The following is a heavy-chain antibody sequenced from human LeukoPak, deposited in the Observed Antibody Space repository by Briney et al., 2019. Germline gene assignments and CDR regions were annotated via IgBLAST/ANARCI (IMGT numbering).Heavy chain of an antibody. CDR2: MNPDSGNT. CDR1: GYTFTSYD. J-gene: IGHJ3*02. D-gene: IGHD3-22*01. CDR3: ATTYYYDRWGRAFDI. Sequence: VASVKVSCKASGYTFTSYDINWVRQATGQGLEWMGWMNPDSGNTGYAQKFQGRVTITADESTSTAYMELSSLRSEDTAVYYCATTYYYDRWGRAFDIWGQGTMVTVSS. V-gene: IGHV1-8*01.